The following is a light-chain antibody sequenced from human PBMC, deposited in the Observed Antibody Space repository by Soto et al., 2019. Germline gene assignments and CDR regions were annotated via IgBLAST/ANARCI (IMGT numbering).Light chain of an antibody. CDR2: GAS. J-gene: IGKJ2*01. CDR1: QSVSSY. CDR3: QQYNNWPPMYT. Sequence: EIVMTQSPATLSVSPGERATLSCRASQSVSSYLAWYQQKPGQAPRLLIYGASTRATGIPARFSGSGSGTEFTLTISSLQSEDFAVYYCQQYNNWPPMYTCGQGTKLEIK. V-gene: IGKV3-15*01.